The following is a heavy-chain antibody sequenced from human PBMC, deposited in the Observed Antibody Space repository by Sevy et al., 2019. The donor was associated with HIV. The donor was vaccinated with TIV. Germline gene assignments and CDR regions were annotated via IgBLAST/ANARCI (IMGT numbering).Heavy chain of an antibody. V-gene: IGHV3-49*03. D-gene: IGHD6-13*01. CDR1: GFTFGDYA. CDR3: TRDSSSEGYYYYYGMDV. Sequence: GGSLRLSCTASGFTFGDYAMSWFRQAPGKGLEWVGFIRSKAYGGTTEYAASVKGRFTISRDDSKSIAYLQMNSLKTEDTAVYYCTRDSSSEGYYYYYGMDVWGQGTSVTVSS. J-gene: IGHJ6*02. CDR2: IRSKAYGGTT.